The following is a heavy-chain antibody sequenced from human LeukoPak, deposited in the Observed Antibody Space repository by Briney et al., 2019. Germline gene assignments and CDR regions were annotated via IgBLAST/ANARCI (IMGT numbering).Heavy chain of an antibody. D-gene: IGHD6-6*01. V-gene: IGHV4-31*03. J-gene: IGHJ4*02. CDR3: AISEITTRPTWDYYFDH. Sequence: PSETLSLTCTVSGGSISSGGYYWSWIRQHPGKGLEWIGYIYYSGSTYYNPSLKSRVTISVDTSKNQFSLKLSSVTAADTAIYYCAISEITTRPTWDYYFDHWGQGILVTVSS. CDR2: IYYSGST. CDR1: GGSISSGGYY.